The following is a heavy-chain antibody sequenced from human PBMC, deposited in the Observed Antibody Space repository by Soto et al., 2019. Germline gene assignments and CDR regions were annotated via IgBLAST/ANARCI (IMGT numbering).Heavy chain of an antibody. V-gene: IGHV3-30-3*01. CDR1: GFTFSSYA. D-gene: IGHD3-3*01. Sequence: QVQLVESGGGVVQPGRSLRLSCAASGFTFSSYAMHWVRQAPGKGLEWVAVISYDGSNKYYADSVKGRFTISRDNSNNTLYLQMNSLRAEDTAVYYCARERYYDFWSGYYPPYYYYGMDVWGQGTTVTVSS. CDR3: ARERYYDFWSGYYPPYYYYGMDV. J-gene: IGHJ6*02. CDR2: ISYDGSNK.